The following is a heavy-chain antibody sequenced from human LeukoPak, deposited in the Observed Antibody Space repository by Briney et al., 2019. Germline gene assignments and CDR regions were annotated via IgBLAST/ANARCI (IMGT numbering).Heavy chain of an antibody. V-gene: IGHV3-33*08. CDR1: GFTFSSYG. Sequence: GRSLRLSCAASGFTFSSYGMHWVRQAPGKGLEWVAVICYDGSNKYYADSVRRRFTISRDNSKNTLYLQMTSPRAEDTAVYYSARDGRGGWYVSSNWGQGTLVTVSS. J-gene: IGHJ4*02. CDR2: ICYDGSNK. D-gene: IGHD6-19*01. CDR3: ARDGRGGWYVSSN.